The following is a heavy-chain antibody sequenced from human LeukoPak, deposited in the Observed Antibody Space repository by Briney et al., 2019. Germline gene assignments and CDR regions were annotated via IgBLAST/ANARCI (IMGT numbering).Heavy chain of an antibody. Sequence: SVKVSCKASGFTFTSTAVQWVRQARGQRLEWIGWILVGSGNTNYAQMFQERVTLTWDVSTSTAYMVLSSLRSEDTPIYHCASDPPYTSSSAWWGQGTLVTVSS. D-gene: IGHD2-2*01. J-gene: IGHJ4*02. V-gene: IGHV1-58*01. CDR2: ILVGSGNT. CDR1: GFTFTSTA. CDR3: ASDPPYTSSSAW.